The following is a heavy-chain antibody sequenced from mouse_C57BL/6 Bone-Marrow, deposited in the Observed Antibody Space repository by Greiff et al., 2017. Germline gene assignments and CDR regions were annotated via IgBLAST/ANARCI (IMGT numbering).Heavy chain of an antibody. CDR1: GFNIKDDY. J-gene: IGHJ2*01. V-gene: IGHV14-4*01. CDR2: IDPEIGDT. D-gene: IGHD2-3*01. CDR3: SSFDGDYFDF. Sequence: EVQLQQSGAELVRPGASVKLSCTASGFNIKDDYIHWVKQRPEQGLEWIGWIDPEIGDTEYASKFQGKATITSDTSSNTAYLQLSSLTSEDTAVYYCSSFDGDYFDFWGQGTPLTVAA.